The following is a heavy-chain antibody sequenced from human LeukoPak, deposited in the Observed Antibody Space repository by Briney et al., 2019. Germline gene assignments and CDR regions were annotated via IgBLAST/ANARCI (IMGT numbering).Heavy chain of an antibody. D-gene: IGHD1-1*01. CDR2: IYTSGST. V-gene: IGHV4-4*07. CDR1: GGSISSYY. J-gene: IGHJ4*02. CDR3: ARGIGYGNYFDY. Sequence: SQTLSLTCAVSGGSISSYYWSWIRQPAGKGLEWIGRIYTSGSTNYNPSLKSRVTMSVDTSKNQFSLKLSSVTAADTAVYYCARGIGYGNYFDYWGQGTLVTVSS.